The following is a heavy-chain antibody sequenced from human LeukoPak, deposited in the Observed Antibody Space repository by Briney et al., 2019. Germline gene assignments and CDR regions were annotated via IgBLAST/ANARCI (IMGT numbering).Heavy chain of an antibody. V-gene: IGHV4-4*07. D-gene: IGHD2-2*01. CDR2: IYTSGST. CDR1: GGPISSYY. CDR3: ARARDCSSTSCSPGYYFDY. Sequence: PSETLSLTCTVSGGPISSYYWSWIRQPAGKGLEWIGRIYTSGSTNYNPSLKSRVTMSIDTSRNQFSLKLSSVTAADTAVYYCARARDCSSTSCSPGYYFDYWGQGTLVTVSS. J-gene: IGHJ4*02.